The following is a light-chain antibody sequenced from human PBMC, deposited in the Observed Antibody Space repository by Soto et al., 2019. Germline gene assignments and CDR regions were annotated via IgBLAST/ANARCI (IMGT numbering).Light chain of an antibody. CDR2: AAS. V-gene: IGKV1-9*01. CDR3: QQLNSYPIT. CDR1: QGLSSD. J-gene: IGKJ5*01. Sequence: DIQLTQSPSFLSXSVGDRVTITCRASQGLSSDLAWYQQKPGKAPKLLIYAASTLQSGVPSRFSGSGSGTEFTLTISSLQPEDFATYYCQQLNSYPITFGQGTRLEIK.